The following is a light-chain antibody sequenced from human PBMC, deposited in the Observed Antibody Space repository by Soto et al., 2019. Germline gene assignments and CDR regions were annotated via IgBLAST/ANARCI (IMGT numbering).Light chain of an antibody. CDR1: QGLKF. V-gene: IGKV1-5*03. CDR3: QQYNSYSPT. Sequence: DIQMTQSPSSVSASVGDTVTITCRASQGLKFLAWYQQKAGKAPNLLIYKASRLESGVPSRFSGSGSETEFTLTISGLQPGDSATYYCQQYNSYSPTFGQGTKVDIK. CDR2: KAS. J-gene: IGKJ1*01.